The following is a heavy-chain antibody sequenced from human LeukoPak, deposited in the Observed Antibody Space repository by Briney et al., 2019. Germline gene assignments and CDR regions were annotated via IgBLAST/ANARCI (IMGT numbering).Heavy chain of an antibody. D-gene: IGHD2-2*01. Sequence: PSETLSLTCAVYGGSFSGYYWSWIRQPPGKGLEWIGEINHSGSTNYNPSLKSRVTISVDTSKNQFSLKLSSVTAADTAVYYCARGVRRYCSSTSCFYYYYYMDVWGKGTTVTVSS. V-gene: IGHV4-34*01. J-gene: IGHJ6*03. CDR3: ARGVRRYCSSTSCFYYYYYMDV. CDR1: GGSFSGYY. CDR2: INHSGST.